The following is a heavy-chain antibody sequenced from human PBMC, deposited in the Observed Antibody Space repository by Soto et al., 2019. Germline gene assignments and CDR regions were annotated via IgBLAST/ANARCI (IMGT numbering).Heavy chain of an antibody. CDR1: GFTVSSNY. CDR2: IFTGGTT. J-gene: IGHJ4*02. D-gene: IGHD3-16*01. V-gene: IGHV3-53*01. CDR3: VKEFKGAFDY. Sequence: GGSLRLSCAASGFTVSSNYMSWVRQSPGKGLEWVSVIFTGGTTDYADSVKGRFTMSRDNSKNTLYLQMNSLRAEDTAVYFCVKEFKGAFDYWGQGTLVTVSS.